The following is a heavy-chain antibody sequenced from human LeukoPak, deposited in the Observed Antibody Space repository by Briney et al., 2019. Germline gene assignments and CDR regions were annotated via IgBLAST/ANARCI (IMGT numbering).Heavy chain of an antibody. CDR3: ARDPDPQDLWSGYIYYYGMDV. V-gene: IGHV1-18*01. CDR2: ISAYNGNT. Sequence: ASVKVSCKASGYTFTSYGISWVRQAPGQGLEWMGWISAYNGNTNYAQKLQGRVTMTTDTSTSTAYMELRSLRSDDTAVYYCARDPDPQDLWSGYIYYYGMDVWGQGTTVTVSS. CDR1: GYTFTSYG. J-gene: IGHJ6*02. D-gene: IGHD3-3*01.